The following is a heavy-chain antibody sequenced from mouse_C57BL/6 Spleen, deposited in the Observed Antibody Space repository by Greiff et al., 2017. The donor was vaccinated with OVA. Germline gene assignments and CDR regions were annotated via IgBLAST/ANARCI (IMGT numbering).Heavy chain of an antibody. Sequence: EVQVVESGGGLVKPGGSLKLSCAASGFTFSDYGMHWVRQAPEKGLEWVAYISSGSSTIYYADTVKGRFTISRDNAKNTLFLQMSSLRAEDTAMYYCARSRNWDVRWFAYWGQGTLVTVSA. V-gene: IGHV5-17*01. D-gene: IGHD4-1*01. CDR1: GFTFSDYG. CDR3: ARSRNWDVRWFAY. CDR2: ISSGSSTI. J-gene: IGHJ3*01.